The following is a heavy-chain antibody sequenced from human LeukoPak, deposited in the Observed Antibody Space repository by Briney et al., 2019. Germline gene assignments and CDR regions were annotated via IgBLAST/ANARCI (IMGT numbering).Heavy chain of an antibody. V-gene: IGHV4-59*01. D-gene: IGHD6-19*01. CDR1: GGSIISYY. J-gene: IGHJ3*02. CDR2: IYYSGST. Sequence: SETLSLTRTVAGGSIISYYWSWIRQPPGKGLDWIGYIYYSGSTTYNPSLTSRVTMSVDTSKTQFSLTLRSVTAADTAVYYCARVTSERWLATATGAFDIWGQGTMVTVSS. CDR3: ARVTSERWLATATGAFDI.